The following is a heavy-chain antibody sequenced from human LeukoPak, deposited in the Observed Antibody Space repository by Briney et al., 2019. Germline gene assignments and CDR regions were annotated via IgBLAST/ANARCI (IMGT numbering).Heavy chain of an antibody. CDR1: GYTFTGYY. J-gene: IGHJ4*02. CDR3: ARDRGTYIVVVPAACLDY. Sequence: ASVKVSCKASGYTFTGYYMHWVRQAPGQGLEWMGWINPNSGGTNYAQKFQGKVTMTRDTSTSTVYMELSSLRSEDTAVYYCARDRGTYIVVVPAACLDYWGQGTLVTVSS. D-gene: IGHD2-2*01. CDR2: INPNSGGT. V-gene: IGHV1-2*02.